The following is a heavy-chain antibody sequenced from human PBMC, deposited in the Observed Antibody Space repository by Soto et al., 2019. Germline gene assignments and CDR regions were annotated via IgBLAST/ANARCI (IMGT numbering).Heavy chain of an antibody. CDR3: ARAIVVVPAAKWFDT. Sequence: GSXRLSFAACGFTFSDYYMSWIRQAPGKGLEWVSYISSSSSYTNYADSVKGRFTISRDNAKNSPYLQMNRLRAEDTAVYYCARAIVVVPAAKWFDTWGQGTLVTVSS. V-gene: IGHV3-11*06. D-gene: IGHD2-2*01. CDR1: GFTFSDYY. J-gene: IGHJ5*02. CDR2: ISSSSSYT.